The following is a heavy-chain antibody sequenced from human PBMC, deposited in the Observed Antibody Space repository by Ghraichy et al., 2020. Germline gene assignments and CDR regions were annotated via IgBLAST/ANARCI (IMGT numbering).Heavy chain of an antibody. CDR3: ARVRVGRTDRCTGSTCYTGVYWFFDL. CDR1: ADSMNNNY. CDR2: IYTSGSA. D-gene: IGHD2-2*02. J-gene: IGHJ2*01. Sequence: SETLSLTCSVSADSMNNNYWSWVRQPAGKGPEWIGHIYTSGSASYNPSLKSRVTMSIDTSKKQFSLRLTSMTAADTAVYYCARVRVGRTDRCTGSTCYTGVYWFFDLWARGTLVTVSS. V-gene: IGHV4-4*07.